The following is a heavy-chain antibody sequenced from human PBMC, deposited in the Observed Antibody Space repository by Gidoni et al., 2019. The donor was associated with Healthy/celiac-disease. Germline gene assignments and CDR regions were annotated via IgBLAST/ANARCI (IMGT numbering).Heavy chain of an antibody. CDR3: ARDLGYSYGSGFDY. Sequence: QVQLVESGGGVVQPGRSLRLSCAASGVTCSSYGMHWVRQAPGKGLEWVAVIWYDGSNKYYADSVKGRFTISRDNSKNTLYLQMNSLRAEDTAVYYCARDLGYSYGSGFDYWGQGTLVTVSS. CDR1: GVTCSSYG. J-gene: IGHJ4*02. CDR2: IWYDGSNK. V-gene: IGHV3-33*01. D-gene: IGHD5-18*01.